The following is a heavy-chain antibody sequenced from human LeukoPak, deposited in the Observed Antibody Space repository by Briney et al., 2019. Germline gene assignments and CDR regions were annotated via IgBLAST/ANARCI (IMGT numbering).Heavy chain of an antibody. V-gene: IGHV4-39*01. CDR2: IYYSGST. CDR3: ASMPLWFGELLNPPHY. Sequence: PSETLSLTCTVSGGSISSSSYYWGWIRQPPGKGLEGIGSIYYSGSTYYNPSLKSRVTISVDTSKNQFSLKLSSVTAADTAVYYCASMPLWFGELLNPPHYWGQGTLVTVSS. D-gene: IGHD3-10*01. CDR1: GGSISSSSYY. J-gene: IGHJ4*02.